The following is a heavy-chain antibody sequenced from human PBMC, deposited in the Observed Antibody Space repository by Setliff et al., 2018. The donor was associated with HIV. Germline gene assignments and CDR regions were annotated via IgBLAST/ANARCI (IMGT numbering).Heavy chain of an antibody. V-gene: IGHV3-11*04. J-gene: IGHJ4*02. CDR1: GFTFSHFY. CDR2: ISYSGTSI. D-gene: IGHD2-15*01. Sequence: GGSLRLSCAASGFTFSHFYMAWIRQAPGKGLEWVAYISYSGTSIYYRDSVKGRFTISRDNARNSVYLHMNSLRPEDTAVYYCATLWMRGGYFDTWGQGTLVTVSS. CDR3: ATLWMRGGYFDT.